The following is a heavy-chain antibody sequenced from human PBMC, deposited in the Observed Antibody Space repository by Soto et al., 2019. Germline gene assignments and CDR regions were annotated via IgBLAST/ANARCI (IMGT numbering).Heavy chain of an antibody. D-gene: IGHD6-6*01. Sequence: ASVKVSCKASGYTFTVYYMHWVLQAPGQGLEWMGWINPNSGGTNYAQKFQGWVTMTRDTSISTAYMELSRLRSDDTAVYYCARASSSSSEDFDYCGQGTLVIVSS. J-gene: IGHJ4*02. CDR3: ARASSSSSEDFDY. CDR1: GYTFTVYY. V-gene: IGHV1-2*04. CDR2: INPNSGGT.